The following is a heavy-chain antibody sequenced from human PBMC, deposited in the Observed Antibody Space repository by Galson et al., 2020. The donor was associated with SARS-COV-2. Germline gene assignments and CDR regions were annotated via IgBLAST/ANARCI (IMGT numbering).Heavy chain of an antibody. J-gene: IGHJ6*02. Sequence: ASEKVSCKASGYTFTGYYMHWVRQATGQGLEWMGWINPNSGGTNYAQKFQGRVTMTRDTSISTAYMELSRLRSDDTAVYYCAREFYEAVTYTASISWYSYGMDVWGQGTPVTVSS. CDR1: GYTFTGYY. V-gene: IGHV1-2*02. D-gene: IGHD6-13*01. CDR2: INPNSGGT. CDR3: AREFYEAVTYTASISWYSYGMDV.